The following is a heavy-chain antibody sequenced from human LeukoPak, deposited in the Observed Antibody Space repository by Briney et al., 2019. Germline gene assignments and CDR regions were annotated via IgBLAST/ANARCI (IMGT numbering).Heavy chain of an antibody. CDR2: ISYDGSNK. Sequence: GGSLRLSCAASGFTFSSYAMHWVRQAPGKGLEWVAVISYDGSNKYYADSVKGRFTISRDNSKNTLYLQMNSLRAEDTAVYYCARVSCGGDCYRPILDAFDIWGQGTMVTVSS. D-gene: IGHD2-21*02. V-gene: IGHV3-30-3*01. J-gene: IGHJ3*02. CDR3: ARVSCGGDCYRPILDAFDI. CDR1: GFTFSSYA.